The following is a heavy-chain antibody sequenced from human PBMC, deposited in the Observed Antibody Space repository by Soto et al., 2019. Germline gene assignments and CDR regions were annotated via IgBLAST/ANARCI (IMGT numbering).Heavy chain of an antibody. CDR3: ARTRINYYDSSGYYRPNYYYYGMDV. J-gene: IGHJ6*02. D-gene: IGHD3-22*01. CDR2: IYHSGST. V-gene: IGHV4-30-2*01. Sequence: PSETLSLTCAVSGGSISSGGYSWSWIRQPPGKGLEWIGYIYHSGSTYYNPSLKSRVTISVDRSKNQFSLKLSSVTAADTAVYYCARTRINYYDSSGYYRPNYYYYGMDVWGQGTTVPVSS. CDR1: GGSISSGGYS.